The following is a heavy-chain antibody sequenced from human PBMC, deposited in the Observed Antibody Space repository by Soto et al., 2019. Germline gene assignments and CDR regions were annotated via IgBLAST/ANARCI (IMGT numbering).Heavy chain of an antibody. CDR3: AKEEKGYSYDSGGGRH. CDR2: ISGAFST. Sequence: EVQLLESGGDLVQPGGSLRLSCAASGFTFSNYAMTWVRQAPGKGLEWVSSISGAFSTYYADSVKGRFTISRDNSKNTVYLLMNNLRAEDTALYYCAKEEKGYSYDSGGGRHWGQGTLVTVSS. J-gene: IGHJ4*02. V-gene: IGHV3-23*01. CDR1: GFTFSNYA. D-gene: IGHD3-22*01.